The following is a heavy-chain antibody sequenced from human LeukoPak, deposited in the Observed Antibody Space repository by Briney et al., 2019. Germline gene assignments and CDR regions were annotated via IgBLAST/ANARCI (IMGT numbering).Heavy chain of an antibody. D-gene: IGHD3-3*01. Sequence: PGGSLRLSCAASGFTFSSYSMNWVRQAPGKGLEWVSSISSSSSYIYYADSVKGRFTISRDNAKNSLYLQMNSLRAEDTAVYYCARDLKAFGYYYGMDVWGQGTTVTVSS. CDR1: GFTFSSYS. J-gene: IGHJ6*02. CDR3: ARDLKAFGYYYGMDV. CDR2: ISSSSSYI. V-gene: IGHV3-21*01.